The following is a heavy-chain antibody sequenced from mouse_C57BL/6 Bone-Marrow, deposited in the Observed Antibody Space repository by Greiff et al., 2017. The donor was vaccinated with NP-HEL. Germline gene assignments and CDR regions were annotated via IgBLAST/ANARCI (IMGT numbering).Heavy chain of an antibody. J-gene: IGHJ1*03. CDR3: AIVSVRYYDSDWYFDV. CDR2: IDPSDSET. CDR1: GYTFTSYW. V-gene: IGHV1-52*01. Sequence: QVQLQQPGAELVRPGSSVKLSCKASGYTFTSYWMHWVKQRPIQGLEWIGNIDPSDSETHYNQKFKDKATLTVDKSSSTAYMQLSSLTSEDSAVYYCAIVSVRYYDSDWYFDVWGTGTTVTVSS. D-gene: IGHD1-1*01.